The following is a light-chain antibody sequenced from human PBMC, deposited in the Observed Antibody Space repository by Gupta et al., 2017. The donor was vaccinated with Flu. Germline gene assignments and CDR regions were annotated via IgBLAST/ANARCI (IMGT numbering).Light chain of an antibody. CDR1: QNIDNY. CDR3: QQSDSTTLT. Sequence: DIHVTQSPSSLSASVGDSVTITCRASQNIDNYLFWYHQKPGKAPKLLISGASTLQSGVPPRFSGSGSGTDFTLTISSLQPDDFATYYCQQSDSTTLTFGGGTKVDIK. J-gene: IGKJ4*01. CDR2: GAS. V-gene: IGKV1-39*01.